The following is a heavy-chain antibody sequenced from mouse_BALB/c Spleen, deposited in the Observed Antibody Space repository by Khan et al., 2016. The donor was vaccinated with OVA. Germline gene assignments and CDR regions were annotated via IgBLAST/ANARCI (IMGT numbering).Heavy chain of an antibody. CDR3: AKLRGFYFDY. CDR2: IWGDGSI. CDR1: GFSLTSNG. J-gene: IGHJ2*01. Sequence: QVQLKQSGPGLVAPSQSLSITCTVSGFSLTSNGVSWVRQPPGKGLEWLGVIWGDGSINYHSVLKSRLSISKDNSKSQVFLKLNSLQTDDTVTYYCAKLRGFYFDYWGQGTTLTVSS. V-gene: IGHV2-3*01.